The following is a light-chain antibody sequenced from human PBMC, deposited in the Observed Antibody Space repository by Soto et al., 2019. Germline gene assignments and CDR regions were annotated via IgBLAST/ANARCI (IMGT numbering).Light chain of an antibody. CDR1: QSVSSY. CDR3: QQYNIWPRA. CDR2: GAS. J-gene: IGKJ1*01. V-gene: IGKV3-15*01. Sequence: EIVLTQSPATLSLSPGERATLSCRASQSVSSYLAWYQQKPGQAPRLLIYGASTRATGIPARFSGSASGAEFTLTISSLQSEDFAVYYCQQYNIWPRAFGQGTKVEIK.